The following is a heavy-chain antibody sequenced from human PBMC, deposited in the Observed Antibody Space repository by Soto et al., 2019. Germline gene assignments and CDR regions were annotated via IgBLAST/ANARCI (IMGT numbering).Heavy chain of an antibody. J-gene: IGHJ4*02. V-gene: IGHV3-23*01. CDR2: VSGSVGGT. D-gene: IGHD4-17*01. Sequence: EVQLLESGGGLVQPGGSLRLSCAASGFTSSRFAMNWVRQAPGKGLEWVSTVSGSVGGTYYADSVKGRFTISRDKSKNTLYLQMNSLRAEDTAVYYCAREAFEATVTTYFDAWGQGTLVSVSS. CDR3: AREAFEATVTTYFDA. CDR1: GFTSSRFA.